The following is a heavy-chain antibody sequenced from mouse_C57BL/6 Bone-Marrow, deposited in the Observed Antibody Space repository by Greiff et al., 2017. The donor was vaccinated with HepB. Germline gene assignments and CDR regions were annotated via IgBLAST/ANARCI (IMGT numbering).Heavy chain of an antibody. D-gene: IGHD2-3*01. Sequence: VQLQQSGAELVRPGASVTLSCKASGYTFTDYEMHWVKQTPVHGLEWIGAIDPETGGTAYNQKFKGKAILTADKSSSTAYMELRSLTSEDSAVYYCTRSDDGDYRYWFAYWGQGTLVTVSA. CDR3: TRSDDGDYRYWFAY. V-gene: IGHV1-15*01. CDR2: IDPETGGT. J-gene: IGHJ3*01. CDR1: GYTFTDYE.